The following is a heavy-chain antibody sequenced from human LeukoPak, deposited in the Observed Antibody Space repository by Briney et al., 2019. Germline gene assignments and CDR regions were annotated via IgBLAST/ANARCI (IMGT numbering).Heavy chain of an antibody. J-gene: IGHJ4*02. V-gene: IGHV3-7*01. CDR2: INKDGSEK. Sequence: PGGSLRLSCAASGFTFSNYWMSWVRQAPGKGLEWVANINKDGSEKYYVDSVKGRFTISRDNAKNSLYLQMNSLRAEDTAVYYCARTDYWGQGTLVTVSS. CDR3: ARTDY. CDR1: GFTFSNYW.